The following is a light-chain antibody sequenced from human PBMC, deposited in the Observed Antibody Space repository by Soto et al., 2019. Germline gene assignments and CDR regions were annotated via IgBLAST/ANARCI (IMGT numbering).Light chain of an antibody. J-gene: IGKJ3*01. Sequence: EIVMTQSPATLSVSPEERATLSCRASQSVSSNLAWYQQKPGQAPRLLIYGASTRATDIPARFSGSGSGTEFTLSISSLQSEDFAVYYCQQCNNWPPFTFGPGTKVDIK. V-gene: IGKV3-15*01. CDR1: QSVSSN. CDR3: QQCNNWPPFT. CDR2: GAS.